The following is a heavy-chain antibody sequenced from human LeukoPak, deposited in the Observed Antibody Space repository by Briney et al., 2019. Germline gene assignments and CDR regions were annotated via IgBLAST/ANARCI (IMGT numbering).Heavy chain of an antibody. CDR3: ARAQVRLRYFDWLSYGMDV. J-gene: IGHJ6*02. D-gene: IGHD3-9*01. V-gene: IGHV4-34*01. CDR2: INHSGST. CDR1: GGSFSGYY. Sequence: SETLSLTCAVYGGSFSGYYWSWIRQPPGKGLEWIGEINHSGSTNYNPSLKSRVTISVDTSKNQFSLKLSSVTAADTAVYYCARAQVRLRYFDWLSYGMDVWGQGTTVTVSS.